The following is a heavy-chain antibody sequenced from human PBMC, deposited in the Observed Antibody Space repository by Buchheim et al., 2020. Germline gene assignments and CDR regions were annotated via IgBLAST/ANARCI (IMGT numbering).Heavy chain of an antibody. CDR3: ARVRFLEWYLVDF. Sequence: QVQLLEYGGGVVQPGRSLRLSCAASGFTFSDYGMHWVRQAPGKGLEWVAHIWYDGNDQFYADSVKGRFTISRDNAKNSLYLQMNSLRAEDTAVYYCARVRFLEWYLVDFWGQGTL. D-gene: IGHD3-3*01. CDR1: GFTFSDYG. CDR2: IWYDGNDQ. V-gene: IGHV3-33*01. J-gene: IGHJ4*02.